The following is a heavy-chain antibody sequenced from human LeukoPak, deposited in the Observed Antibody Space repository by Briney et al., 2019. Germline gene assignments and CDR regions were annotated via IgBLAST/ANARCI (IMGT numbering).Heavy chain of an antibody. J-gene: IGHJ4*02. D-gene: IGHD6-19*01. V-gene: IGHV3-23*01. CDR3: AKGYSNGYGG. CDR1: GFAFSSYA. Sequence: GLLRLSSVASGFAFSSYALSWVRQTPGKWLEWVSTISGSGASTYYADAVRGRFTTSRDNSRNTLQLQMNSLRAEDTAVYYCAKGYSNGYGGWGQGTLVTVSS. CDR2: ISGSGAST.